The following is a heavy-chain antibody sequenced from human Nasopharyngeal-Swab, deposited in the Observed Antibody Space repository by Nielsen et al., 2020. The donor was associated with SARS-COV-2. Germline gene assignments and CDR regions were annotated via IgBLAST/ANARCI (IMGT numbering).Heavy chain of an antibody. CDR2: IKQDGSEK. CDR3: ARDGCSSTSCRAYYYGMDV. CDR1: GFTFSSYW. V-gene: IGHV3-7*01. J-gene: IGHJ6*02. Sequence: GGSLRLSCAASGFTFSSYWMSWVRQAPGKGLEWVANIKQDGSEKYYVDSVKGRFTISRDNAKNSLYLQMNSLRAEDTAVYYCARDGCSSTSCRAYYYGMDVWGQGTTVTVSS. D-gene: IGHD2-2*01.